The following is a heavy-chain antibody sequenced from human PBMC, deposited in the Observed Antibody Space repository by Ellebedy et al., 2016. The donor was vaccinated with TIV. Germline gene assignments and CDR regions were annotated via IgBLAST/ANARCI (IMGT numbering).Heavy chain of an antibody. Sequence: GESLKISCAASGLTFSSHAMSWVRQAPGKGLEWVSSISGSGDNTYYADSVKGRFTISRDNSKNTLSLQRNSLRAEDAAVYYCARDPVGVGPAFDIWGQGTIVTVSS. CDR3: ARDPVGVGPAFDI. D-gene: IGHD4-23*01. V-gene: IGHV3-23*01. CDR1: GLTFSSHA. CDR2: ISGSGDNT. J-gene: IGHJ3*02.